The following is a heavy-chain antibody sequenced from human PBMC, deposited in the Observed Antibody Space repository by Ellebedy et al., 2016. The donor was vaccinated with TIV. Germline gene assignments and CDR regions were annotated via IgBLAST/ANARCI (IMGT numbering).Heavy chain of an antibody. CDR1: GFTFSDYY. Sequence: GGSLRLSCAASGFTFSDYYMNWVRQAPGKGLEWIAYISDSATTIKYAYSVKGRFTVSRDNAKNSLFLQMSSLIADDSAIYYCARVLGYGGSRFYFDYWGQGSLVTVSS. CDR2: ISDSATTI. D-gene: IGHD5-12*01. J-gene: IGHJ4*02. CDR3: ARVLGYGGSRFYFDY. V-gene: IGHV3-11*01.